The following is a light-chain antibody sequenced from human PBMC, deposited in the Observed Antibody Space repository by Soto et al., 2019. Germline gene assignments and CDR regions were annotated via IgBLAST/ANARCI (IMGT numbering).Light chain of an antibody. V-gene: IGKV3-11*01. CDR1: QSVSSN. CDR3: QQRSNWPIT. CDR2: GAS. Sequence: EIVLTQSPGTLSLSPGERATLSCRASQSVSSNVAWYQQKAGQAPRLLIYGASIRATDIPARFSGSGSGTDFTLTISSLEPEDFAVYYCQQRSNWPITFGQGTRLEIK. J-gene: IGKJ5*01.